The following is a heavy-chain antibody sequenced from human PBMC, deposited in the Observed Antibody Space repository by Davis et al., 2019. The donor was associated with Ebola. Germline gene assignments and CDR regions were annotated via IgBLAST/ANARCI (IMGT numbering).Heavy chain of an antibody. D-gene: IGHD3-3*01. CDR1: GGSVSSGSYY. CDR2: IYYSGST. J-gene: IGHJ6*02. Sequence: SETLSLTCTVSGGSVSSGSYYWSWIRQPPGKGLEWIGYIYYSGSTNYNPSLKSRVTKSVDTPKNQFSLKLSSVTAADTAVHYCARDWNYYGMDVWGQGTTVTVSS. V-gene: IGHV4-61*01. CDR3: ARDWNYYGMDV.